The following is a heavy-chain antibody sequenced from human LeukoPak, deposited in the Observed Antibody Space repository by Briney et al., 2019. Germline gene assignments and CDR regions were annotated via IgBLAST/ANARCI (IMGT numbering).Heavy chain of an antibody. CDR3: ARVYGSYPHYYYYYGMDV. V-gene: IGHV1-69*13. CDR2: IIPIFGTA. Sequence: SVKVSCKASGGTFSSYAISWVRQASGQGLEWMGGIIPIFGTANYAQKFQGRVTITADESTSTAYMELSSLRSEDTAVYYRARVYGSYPHYYYYYGMDVWGQGTTVTVSS. D-gene: IGHD1-26*01. J-gene: IGHJ6*02. CDR1: GGTFSSYA.